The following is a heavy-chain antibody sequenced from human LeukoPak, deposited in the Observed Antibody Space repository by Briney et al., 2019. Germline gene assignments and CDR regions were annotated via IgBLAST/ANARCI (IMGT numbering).Heavy chain of an antibody. V-gene: IGHV4-39*01. CDR2: IYYSGST. CDR1: GGSISSSSYY. Sequence: SETLSLTCTVSGGSISSSSYYWGWIRQPPGKGLEWIGSIYYSGSTYYNPSLKSRVTISVDTSKNQFSLKLSSVTAADTAVYHCTRKYLTITGTINWFDPWGQGTLVTVSS. CDR3: TRKYLTITGTINWFDP. J-gene: IGHJ5*02. D-gene: IGHD1-7*01.